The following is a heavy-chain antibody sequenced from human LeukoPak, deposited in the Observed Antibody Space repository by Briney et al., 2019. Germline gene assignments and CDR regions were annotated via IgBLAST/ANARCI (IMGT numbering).Heavy chain of an antibody. Sequence: PGGSQRLFCAASGFTFRIYAMRWPRQAPGEGLEWVSGINHNSGRTYYAGSVKGRFTISRDNSKNTLYLQMNILRAEDTAVYYCAKDQGYDSSGLLRFYMDAWGTGTTDTVSS. CDR2: INHNSGRT. J-gene: IGHJ6*03. D-gene: IGHD3-22*01. CDR1: GFTFRIYA. V-gene: IGHV3-23*01. CDR3: AKDQGYDSSGLLRFYMDA.